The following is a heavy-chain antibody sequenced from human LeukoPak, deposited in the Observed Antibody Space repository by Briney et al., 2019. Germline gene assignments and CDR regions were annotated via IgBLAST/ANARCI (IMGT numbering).Heavy chain of an antibody. Sequence: ASVKVSCKASGYTFTSYGISWVRQAPGQGLEWMGWISAYNGNTNYAQKLQGRVTMTTDTSTSTAYMELRSLRSDDTAVYYCATLRGPVLRYFDGTPWLYGMDVWGQGTTVTVSS. CDR3: ATLRGPVLRYFDGTPWLYGMDV. J-gene: IGHJ6*02. CDR2: ISAYNGNT. V-gene: IGHV1-18*01. CDR1: GYTFTSYG. D-gene: IGHD3-9*01.